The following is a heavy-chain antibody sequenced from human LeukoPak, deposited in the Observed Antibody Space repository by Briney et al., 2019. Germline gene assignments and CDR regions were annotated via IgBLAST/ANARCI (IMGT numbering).Heavy chain of an antibody. J-gene: IGHJ4*02. Sequence: PGRSLRLSCAASGFTFDDYAMHWVRHAPGKGLEWVSGISWNSGSIGYADSVKGRFTISRDNAKTSLYLQMNSLRAEDTALYCCAKDLMMGIAAAVDYWGQGTLVTVSS. CDR2: ISWNSGSI. CDR3: AKDLMMGIAAAVDY. D-gene: IGHD6-13*01. V-gene: IGHV3-9*01. CDR1: GFTFDDYA.